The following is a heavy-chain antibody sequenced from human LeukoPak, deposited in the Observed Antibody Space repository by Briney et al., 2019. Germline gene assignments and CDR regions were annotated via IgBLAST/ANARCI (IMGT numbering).Heavy chain of an antibody. J-gene: IGHJ4*02. Sequence: GGSLRLSCAASGFTFSTYWMHWVRQAPGKGLMWVSRVSGDGTTTNYADSVKGRFSISRDNAKNSLYLQMNSLRAEDTALYYCAKDVTAVTTSGLDYWGQGTLVTVSS. CDR2: VSGDGTTT. V-gene: IGHV3-74*01. CDR1: GFTFSTYW. CDR3: AKDVTAVTTSGLDY. D-gene: IGHD4-17*01.